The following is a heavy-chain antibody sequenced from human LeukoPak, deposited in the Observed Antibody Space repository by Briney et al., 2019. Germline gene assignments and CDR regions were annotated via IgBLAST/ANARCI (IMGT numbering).Heavy chain of an antibody. J-gene: IGHJ4*02. CDR3: ARSIAAAGHFDY. CDR2: INPNSGGT. V-gene: IGHV1-2*02. CDR1: GYTFTGYY. Sequence: ASVKVSCKASGYTFTGYYMHWVRQVPGQGLEWMGWINPNSGGTNYAQKFQGRVTMTRDTSISTAYMELSWLRSDDTAVCYCARSIAAAGHFDYWGQGTLVTVSS. D-gene: IGHD6-13*01.